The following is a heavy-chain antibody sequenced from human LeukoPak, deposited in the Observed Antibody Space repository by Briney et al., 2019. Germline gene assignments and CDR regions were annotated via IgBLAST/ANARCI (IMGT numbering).Heavy chain of an antibody. CDR2: ISSSGSTI. CDR1: GFTFSSYE. J-gene: IGHJ4*02. D-gene: IGHD3-22*01. Sequence: GGSLRLSCAASGFTFSSYEMNWVRQAPGKGLEWVSYISSSGSTIYYADSVKGRFTISRDNAKNSLYLQMNSLRAEDTAVYYCAKGSSITMIVVVSDHWGQGTLVTVSS. V-gene: IGHV3-48*03. CDR3: AKGSSITMIVVVSDH.